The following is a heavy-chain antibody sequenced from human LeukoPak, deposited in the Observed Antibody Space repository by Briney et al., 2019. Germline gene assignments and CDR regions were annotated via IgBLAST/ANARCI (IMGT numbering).Heavy chain of an antibody. Sequence: GGSLRLSCAASGFTFSSYEMNWVRQAPGKGLEWVSYISSSGSTIYYADSVKGRSTISRDNAKNSLYLQMNSLRAEDTAVYYCARVSPAADLYCYYYGMDVRGQGTTVTVSS. V-gene: IGHV3-48*03. CDR1: GFTFSSYE. D-gene: IGHD2-15*01. CDR3: ARVSPAADLYCYYYGMDV. J-gene: IGHJ6*02. CDR2: ISSSGSTI.